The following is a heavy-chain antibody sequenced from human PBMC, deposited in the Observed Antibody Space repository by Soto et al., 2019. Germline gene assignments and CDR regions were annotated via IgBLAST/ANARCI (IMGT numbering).Heavy chain of an antibody. CDR2: IYPSDSDT. V-gene: IGHV5-51*01. CDR1: GYNFAGYW. J-gene: IGHJ4*02. CDR3: ARRGVSTRTFDH. Sequence: PGESLKISCKGSGYNFAGYWIAWVRQMPGKGLELMGIIYPSDSDTRYRPSFQGQVTISADKSISSAYLQWSSLRASDTAMYYCARRGVSTRTFDHWRQGTPVTVSS. D-gene: IGHD3-3*01.